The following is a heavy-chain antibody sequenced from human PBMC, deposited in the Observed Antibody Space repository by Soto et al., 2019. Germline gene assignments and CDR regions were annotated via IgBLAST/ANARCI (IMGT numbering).Heavy chain of an antibody. J-gene: IGHJ6*02. D-gene: IGHD3-3*01. CDR2: ISWNSGSI. CDR3: AKGITIFDYGMDV. V-gene: IGHV3-9*01. CDR1: GFTFDDYA. Sequence: QSGGSLRLSCAASGFTFDDYAMHWVRQAPGKGLEWVSGISWNSGSIGYADSVKGRFTISRDNAKNSLYLQMNSLRAEDTALYYCAKGITIFDYGMDVWGQGTTVTVSS.